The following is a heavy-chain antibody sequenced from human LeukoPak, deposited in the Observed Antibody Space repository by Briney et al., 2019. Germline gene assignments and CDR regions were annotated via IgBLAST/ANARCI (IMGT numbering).Heavy chain of an antibody. J-gene: IGHJ4*02. D-gene: IGHD5-24*01. CDR2: IYSGGST. CDR3: ARGVREGSLDY. Sequence: GGSLRLSCAASGFTVSSNYMSWVRQAPGKGLEWVSVIYSGGSTYYADSAKGRFTISRDNSKNTLYLQMKSLRVEDTAAYYCARGVREGSLDYWGQGTLVTASS. V-gene: IGHV3-53*01. CDR1: GFTVSSNY.